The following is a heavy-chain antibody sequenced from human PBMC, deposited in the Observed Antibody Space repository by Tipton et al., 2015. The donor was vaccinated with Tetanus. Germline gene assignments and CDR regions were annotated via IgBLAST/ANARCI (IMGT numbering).Heavy chain of an antibody. J-gene: IGHJ6*02. V-gene: IGHV4-31*02. CDR3: ARDRRQYYYDSSGETEYYYYGMDV. Sequence: LRLSCTVSGGSISSGGYYWSWIRQYPGKGLEWIGYIYYSGSTYYNPSLKSRVTISVDTSKNQFSLKLSSVTAADTAVYYCARDRRQYYYDSSGETEYYYYGMDVWGQGTTVTVSS. CDR2: IYYSGST. CDR1: GGSISSGGYY. D-gene: IGHD3-22*01.